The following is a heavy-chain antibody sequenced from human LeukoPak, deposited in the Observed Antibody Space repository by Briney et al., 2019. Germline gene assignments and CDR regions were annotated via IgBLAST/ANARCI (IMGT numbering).Heavy chain of an antibody. J-gene: IGHJ4*02. D-gene: IGHD3-16*01. Sequence: GGSLRLSCAASEFTFSRYWMSWVRQAPGKGLEWVALISYDGSNKYYAASVKGRFTISRDSSKNTLSLQMNSLRTEDTAVYYCAGAPVGEATTYFDYWGQGTLVTVSS. CDR2: ISYDGSNK. CDR1: EFTFSRYW. V-gene: IGHV3-30*03. CDR3: AGAPVGEATTYFDY.